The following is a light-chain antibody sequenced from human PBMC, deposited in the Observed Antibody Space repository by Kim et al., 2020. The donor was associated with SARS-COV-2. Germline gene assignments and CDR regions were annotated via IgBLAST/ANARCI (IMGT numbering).Light chain of an antibody. CDR3: QQRSKWRLT. J-gene: IGKJ4*01. Sequence: EIVLTQSPATLSLSPGERATLSCRASQSVSSYLAWYQQKPGQAPRLLIYDASNRATGIPARFSGSGSGTDFTLTISSLEPGDSAVYYCQQRSKWRLTFGGGTKVEI. CDR2: DAS. CDR1: QSVSSY. V-gene: IGKV3-11*01.